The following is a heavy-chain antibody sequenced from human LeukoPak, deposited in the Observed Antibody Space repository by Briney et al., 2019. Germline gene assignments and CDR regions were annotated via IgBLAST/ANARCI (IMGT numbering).Heavy chain of an antibody. Sequence: GASVKVSCKASGGTFSSYAISWVRQAPGQGLEWMGRVIPILGIANYAQKFQGRVTITADKSTSTAYMELSSLRSEDTAVYYCASNVIAVAGSDYWGQGTLGTVSS. CDR2: VIPILGIA. V-gene: IGHV1-69*04. J-gene: IGHJ4*02. D-gene: IGHD6-19*01. CDR1: GGTFSSYA. CDR3: ASNVIAVAGSDY.